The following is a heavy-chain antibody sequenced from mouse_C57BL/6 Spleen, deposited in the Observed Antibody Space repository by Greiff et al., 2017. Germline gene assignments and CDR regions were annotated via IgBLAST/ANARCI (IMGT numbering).Heavy chain of an antibody. Sequence: EVKLMESGGGLVQPGGSLSLSCAASGFTFTDYYMSWVRQPPGKALEWLGFIRNKANGYTTEYSASVKGRFTISRDNSQSILYLQMNALRAEDSATYYCARSLGSSHAMDYWGQGTSVTVSS. V-gene: IGHV7-3*01. CDR2: IRNKANGYTT. CDR1: GFTFTDYY. CDR3: ARSLGSSHAMDY. J-gene: IGHJ4*01. D-gene: IGHD1-1*01.